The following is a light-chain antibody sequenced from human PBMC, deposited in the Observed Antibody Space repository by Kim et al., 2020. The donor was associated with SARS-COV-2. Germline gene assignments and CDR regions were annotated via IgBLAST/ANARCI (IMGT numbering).Light chain of an antibody. CDR3: MQALQTPWS. CDR1: QSLLHSNGYNY. Sequence: DIVMTQSPLSLPVTPGEPASISCRSSQSLLHSNGYNYLDWYLQKPGQSPQLLIYLGSNRASGVPDRFSGSGSGTDFTLKISRVEAEDVGVYYCMQALQTPWSFGQGTKREI. V-gene: IGKV2-28*01. J-gene: IGKJ2*01. CDR2: LGS.